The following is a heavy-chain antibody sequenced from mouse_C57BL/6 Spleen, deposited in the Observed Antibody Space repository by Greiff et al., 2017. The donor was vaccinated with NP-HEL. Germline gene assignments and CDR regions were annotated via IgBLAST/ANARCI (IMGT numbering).Heavy chain of an antibody. CDR2: ISSGSSTF. CDR1: GFTFSDYG. J-gene: IGHJ4*01. Sequence: EVKLVESGGGLVKPGGSLKLSCAASGFTFSDYGMHWVRQAPEKGLEWVAYISSGSSTFYYADTVKCRFPISRDNANNTLVLQMTSLRSEDTAMYYCAKGGYYSNYSYYAMDYWGQGTSVTVSS. V-gene: IGHV5-17*01. CDR3: AKGGYYSNYSYYAMDY. D-gene: IGHD2-5*01.